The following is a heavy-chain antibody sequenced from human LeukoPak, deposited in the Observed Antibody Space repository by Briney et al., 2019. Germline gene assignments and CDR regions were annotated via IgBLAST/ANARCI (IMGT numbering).Heavy chain of an antibody. Sequence: SETLSLTCTVSGGSISSYYWSWIRQPAGKGLEWIGRIYTSGSTNHNPSLKSRVTMSVDTSKNQFSLKLSSATAADTAVYYCARGRFGGTSFDYWGQGTLVTVSS. CDR2: IYTSGST. CDR1: GGSISSYY. D-gene: IGHD3-10*01. V-gene: IGHV4-4*07. CDR3: ARGRFGGTSFDY. J-gene: IGHJ4*02.